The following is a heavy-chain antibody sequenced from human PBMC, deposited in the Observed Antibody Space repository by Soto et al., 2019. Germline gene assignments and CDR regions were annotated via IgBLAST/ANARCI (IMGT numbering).Heavy chain of an antibody. CDR2: IYHTGDT. J-gene: IGHJ5*02. CDR3: ARDTNSLDL. V-gene: IGHV4-38-2*02. D-gene: IGHD2-8*01. CDR1: SYSISSGFF. Sequence: SETLSLTCVVSSYSISSGFFWAWIRQPPGKGLEWVGSIYHTGDTHYNPSLRSQVSMSVDTSKNHFSLRLTYLTAADTAVYFCARDTNSLDLWGQGIMVTVYS.